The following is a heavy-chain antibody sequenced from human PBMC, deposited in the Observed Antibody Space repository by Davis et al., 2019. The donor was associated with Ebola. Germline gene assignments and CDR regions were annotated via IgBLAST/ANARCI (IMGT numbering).Heavy chain of an antibody. D-gene: IGHD3-10*01. J-gene: IGHJ5*02. CDR1: GYTFSSYG. V-gene: IGHV1-18*01. Sequence: ASVKVSCKASGYTFSSYGISWVRQAPGQGLEWMGWISAYNGNTNYAQKLQGRVTMTTDTSTSTAYMELRSLRSDDTAVYYCARGSTMVRGEGWFDPWGQGTLVTVSS. CDR3: ARGSTMVRGEGWFDP. CDR2: ISAYNGNT.